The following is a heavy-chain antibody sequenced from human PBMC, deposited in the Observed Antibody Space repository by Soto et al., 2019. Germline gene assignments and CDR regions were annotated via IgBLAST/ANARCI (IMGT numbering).Heavy chain of an antibody. CDR1: GGSLSGYY. J-gene: IGHJ4*02. CDR3: ARVYSGSYSDS. Sequence: PSETLSLTCAVYGGSLSGYYWSWIRQHPGKGLEWIGYIYYSGSTYYNPSLKTRVTISVDKSKNQFSLNLTSVTAADTAVYYCARVYSGSYSDSWGRGTLVTVSS. V-gene: IGHV4-34*11. D-gene: IGHD1-26*01. CDR2: IYYSGST.